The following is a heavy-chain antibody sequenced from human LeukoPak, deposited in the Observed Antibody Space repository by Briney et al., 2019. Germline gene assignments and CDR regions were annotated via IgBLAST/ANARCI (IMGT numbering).Heavy chain of an antibody. CDR1: GFTFGTYW. V-gene: IGHV3-23*01. D-gene: IGHD3-10*01. Sequence: GGSLRLSCAASGFTFGTYWMSWVRQAPGKGLEWVSTISGSGAYTYYADSVKGRFTISRDNSKNTLYLQMNSLRAEDTAVYCCAKYFASGSYYKLPHWGQGTLVTVSS. CDR2: ISGSGAYT. J-gene: IGHJ1*01. CDR3: AKYFASGSYYKLPH.